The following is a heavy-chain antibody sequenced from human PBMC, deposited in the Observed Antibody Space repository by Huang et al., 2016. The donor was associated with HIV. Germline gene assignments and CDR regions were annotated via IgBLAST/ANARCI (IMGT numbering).Heavy chain of an antibody. Sequence: EVQLVESGGGLIQPGGSLRLSCAASGFTVSSNYMSWVRQAPGKGMGWFSVIYSDDSTYFADSVKGRFTISRDNSKNTLYLQMNSLRAEDTAVYYCAAQWELRGGVDFWGQGTLVAVSS. CDR2: IYSDDST. J-gene: IGHJ4*02. CDR1: GFTVSSNY. D-gene: IGHD1-26*01. CDR3: AAQWELRGGVDF. V-gene: IGHV3-53*01.